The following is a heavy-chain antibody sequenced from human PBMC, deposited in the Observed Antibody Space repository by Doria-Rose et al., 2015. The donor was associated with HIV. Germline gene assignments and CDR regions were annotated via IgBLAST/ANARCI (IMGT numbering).Heavy chain of an antibody. CDR1: GVSLSSPGMG. CDR3: ARIKSSRWYHKYYFDF. CDR2: IFSDDER. Sequence: QITLKESGPVPVKPTETLTLTCTVSGVSLSSPGMGVSWIRQPPGKALEWLGHIFSDDERSYKTSLKSRLTISRGTSKSQVVLTMTDMDPVDTATYYCARIKSSRWYHKYYFDFWGQGTLVIVSA. V-gene: IGHV2-26*01. J-gene: IGHJ4*02. D-gene: IGHD6-13*01.